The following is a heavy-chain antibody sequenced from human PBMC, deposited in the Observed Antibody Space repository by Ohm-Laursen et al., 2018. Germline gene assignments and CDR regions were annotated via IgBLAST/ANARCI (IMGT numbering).Heavy chain of an antibody. J-gene: IGHJ6*02. CDR2: VDWDDEE. Sequence: TQTLTLTCTVSGISLSTSGMRVGWIRQPPGKALEWLARVDWDDEEFYSTSLKSRLTISKDTSKSQVVLTMTNMDPVDTATYYCARIRIVATNYYYYGMDAWGQGTTVTVSS. CDR3: ARIRIVATNYYYYGMDA. D-gene: IGHD5-12*01. CDR1: GISLSTSGMR. V-gene: IGHV2-70*04.